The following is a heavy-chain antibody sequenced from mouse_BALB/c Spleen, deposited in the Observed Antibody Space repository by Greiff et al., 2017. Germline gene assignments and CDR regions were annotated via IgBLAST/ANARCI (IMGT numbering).Heavy chain of an antibody. CDR3: ASGRDYYGSSPDYFDY. J-gene: IGHJ2*01. CDR2: ISSGGST. V-gene: IGHV5-6-5*01. Sequence: EVKLMESGGGLVKPGGSLKLSCAASGFTFSSYAMSWVRQTPEKRLEWVASISSGGSTYYPDSVKGRFTISRDNARNILYLQMSSLRSEDTAMYYCASGRDYYGSSPDYFDYWGQGTTLTVSS. D-gene: IGHD1-1*01. CDR1: GFTFSSYA.